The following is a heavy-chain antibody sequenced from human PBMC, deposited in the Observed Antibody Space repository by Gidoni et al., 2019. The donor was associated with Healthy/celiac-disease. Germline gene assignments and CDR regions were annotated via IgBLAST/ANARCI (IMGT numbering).Heavy chain of an antibody. CDR3: ARGLTNYDSSGYYYFNWFDP. D-gene: IGHD3-22*01. J-gene: IGHJ5*02. CDR2: IYYSGST. V-gene: IGHV4-30-4*01. CDR1: GGSISSGDYY. Sequence: QVQLQESGPGLVKPSQTLSLTCTVSGGSISSGDYYWRWIRQPPGKGLEWIGYIYYSGSTYYNPSLKSRVTISVDTSNNQFSLKLSSVTAADTAVYYCARGLTNYDSSGYYYFNWFDPWGQGTLVTVSS.